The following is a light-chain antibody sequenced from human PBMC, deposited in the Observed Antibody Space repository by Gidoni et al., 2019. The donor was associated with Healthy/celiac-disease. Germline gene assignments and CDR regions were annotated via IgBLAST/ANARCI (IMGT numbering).Light chain of an antibody. V-gene: IGKV1-39*01. CDR2: AAS. CDR3: QQSYSTAPLT. CDR1: QSISSY. Sequence: DIQMTQSPSSLSASVGDRVTITCRASQSISSYLNWYQQKPGKAPKLLIYAASSLQSGVPSRFSGSGSGTDFTLTISNLQPEDFATYYCQQSYSTAPLTFGGGTKVEIK. J-gene: IGKJ4*01.